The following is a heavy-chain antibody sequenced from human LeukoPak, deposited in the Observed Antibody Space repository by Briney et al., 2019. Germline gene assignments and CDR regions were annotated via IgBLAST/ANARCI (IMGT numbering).Heavy chain of an antibody. CDR3: ARGDLFGELLAVDY. Sequence: GGSLRLSCAASGFTFSSYGMHWVGQAPGKGLEWVAVISYDGSNKYYADSVKGRFTISRDNSKNTLYLQMNSLRAEDTAVYYCARGDLFGELLAVDYWGQGTLVTVSS. CDR2: ISYDGSNK. CDR1: GFTFSSYG. D-gene: IGHD3-10*01. V-gene: IGHV3-30*03. J-gene: IGHJ4*02.